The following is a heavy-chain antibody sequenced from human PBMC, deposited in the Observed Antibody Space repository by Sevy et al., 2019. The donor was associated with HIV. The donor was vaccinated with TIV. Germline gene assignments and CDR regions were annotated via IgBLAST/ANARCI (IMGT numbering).Heavy chain of an antibody. CDR1: GYTLTELS. CDR2: FDPEDGET. J-gene: IGHJ4*02. CDR3: ATEGYSSGWQTPFDY. V-gene: IGHV1-24*01. D-gene: IGHD6-19*01. Sequence: ASVKVSCKVSGYTLTELSMHWVRQAPGKGLEWMGGFDPEDGETIYAQKFQGRVTMTEDTSTDTAYMELSSLGSEDTAVYYCATEGYSSGWQTPFDYWGQGTLVTVSS.